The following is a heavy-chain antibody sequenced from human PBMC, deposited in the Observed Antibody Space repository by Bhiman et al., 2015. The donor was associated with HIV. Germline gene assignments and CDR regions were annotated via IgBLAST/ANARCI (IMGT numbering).Heavy chain of an antibody. J-gene: IGHJ4*02. V-gene: IGHV3-7*01. CDR1: GFTFSSYW. D-gene: IGHD3-3*01. Sequence: EVQLVESGGGLVQPGGSLRLSCAASGFTFSSYWMSWVRQAPGKGLEWVANINQDGSETYDVDSVKGRFTISRDNAKNSLYLQINSLRAEDTAVYYCARGYYNFWSGSEHCFDYWGQGTLVTVSS. CDR2: INQDGSET. CDR3: ARGYYNFWSGSEHCFDY.